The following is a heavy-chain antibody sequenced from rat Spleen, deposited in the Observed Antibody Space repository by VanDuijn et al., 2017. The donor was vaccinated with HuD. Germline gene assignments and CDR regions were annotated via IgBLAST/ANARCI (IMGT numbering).Heavy chain of an antibody. V-gene: IGHV5-19*01. CDR3: TRKYTTDYYWYFDF. CDR1: GFTFSNYG. CDR2: ITNTGGST. J-gene: IGHJ1*01. Sequence: EVQLVESGGGLVQPGRSLKLSCAASGFTFSNYGMHWIRQAPTKGLEWIASITNTGGSTYYPDSVKGRFTISRDNAKSTLYLQMDSLRSEDTATYYCTRKYTTDYYWYFDFWGPGTMVTVSS. D-gene: IGHD1-6*01.